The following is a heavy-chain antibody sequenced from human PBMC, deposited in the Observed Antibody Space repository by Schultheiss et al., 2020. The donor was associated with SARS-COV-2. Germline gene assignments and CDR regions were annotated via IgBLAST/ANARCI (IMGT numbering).Heavy chain of an antibody. CDR2: ISSSSSTI. CDR3: AKGAVAGDDAFDL. J-gene: IGHJ3*01. V-gene: IGHV3-48*01. Sequence: GESLKISCAASGFTFSSYSMNWVRQAPGKGLEWVSYISSSSSTIYYADSVKGRFTISRDNSKNTLFLQMHILKPEDTAVYYCAKGAVAGDDAFDLWGKGTLVTVSS. D-gene: IGHD6-19*01. CDR1: GFTFSSYS.